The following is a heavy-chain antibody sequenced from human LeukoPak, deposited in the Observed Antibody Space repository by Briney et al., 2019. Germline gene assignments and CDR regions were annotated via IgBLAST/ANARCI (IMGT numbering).Heavy chain of an antibody. Sequence: GGSLRLSCAASGFTFSSYGMHWVCQAPGKGLEWVAFIRYDGSNKYYADSVKGRFTISRDNSKNTLYLQMNSLRAEDTAVYYCAKEGGYSYGYVDYWGQGTLVTVSS. J-gene: IGHJ4*02. CDR3: AKEGGYSYGYVDY. D-gene: IGHD5-18*01. CDR2: IRYDGSNK. CDR1: GFTFSSYG. V-gene: IGHV3-30*02.